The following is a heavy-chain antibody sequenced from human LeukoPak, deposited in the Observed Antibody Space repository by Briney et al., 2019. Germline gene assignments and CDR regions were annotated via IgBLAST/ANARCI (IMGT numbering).Heavy chain of an antibody. V-gene: IGHV3-30*02. CDR3: VGGDY. CDR1: GFTFSSYG. CDR2: IRYDGSNK. Sequence: PGGSLRLSCAASGFTFSSYGMHWVRQAPGKGLEWVSFIRYDGSNKYYADSVKGRFTISRDNTKNSLYLQMNSLRAEDTAGYYCVGGDYWGQGTLVTVSS. J-gene: IGHJ4*02.